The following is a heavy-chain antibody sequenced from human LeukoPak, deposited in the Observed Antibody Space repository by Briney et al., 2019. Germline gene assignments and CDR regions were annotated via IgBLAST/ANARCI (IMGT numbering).Heavy chain of an antibody. D-gene: IGHD5-24*01. CDR3: ARTPGLAGYIHFDY. V-gene: IGHV4-31*03. J-gene: IGHJ4*02. Sequence: SETLSLTCTVSGDSISSGGYYWSWIRQHPGKGLEWIGYIYYSGSTYYNPSLKSRVTISVDTSNNQFSLELSSVTAADTAVYYCARTPGLAGYIHFDYWGRGTLVTVSS. CDR2: IYYSGST. CDR1: GDSISSGGYY.